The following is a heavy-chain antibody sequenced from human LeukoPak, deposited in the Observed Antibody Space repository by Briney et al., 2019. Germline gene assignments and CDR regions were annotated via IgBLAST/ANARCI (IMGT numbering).Heavy chain of an antibody. D-gene: IGHD6-19*01. CDR2: INPNSGGT. J-gene: IGHJ4*02. CDR1: GYTFSDYY. V-gene: IGHV1-2*02. CDR3: ARDQKQWLEIDY. Sequence: ASVRVSCKGSGYTFSDYYMHWVRQAPGQGLEWMGWINPNSGGTNFAQKFQGRVTMIRDTSISTAYMELSRLTSDDTAVYYCARDQKQWLEIDYWGQGTLVTVSS.